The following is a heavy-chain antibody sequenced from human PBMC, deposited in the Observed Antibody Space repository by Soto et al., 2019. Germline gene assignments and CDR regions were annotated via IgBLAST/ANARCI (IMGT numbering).Heavy chain of an antibody. J-gene: IGHJ4*02. CDR1: GYTFTSYY. V-gene: IGHV1-46*01. CDR3: ATDSSARRPIGTGYYYQFAF. Sequence: GASVKVSCKASGYTFTSYYMHWVLQAPGQGLEWMGIINPSGGSTSYAQKFQGRVTMTRDTSTSTVYMELSSLRSEDTAVYYCATDSSARRPIGTGYYYQFAFRGQGPSAPVSS. CDR2: INPSGGST. D-gene: IGHD5-12*01.